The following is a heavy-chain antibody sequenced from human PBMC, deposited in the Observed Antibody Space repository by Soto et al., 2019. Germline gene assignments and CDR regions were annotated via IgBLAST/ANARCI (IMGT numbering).Heavy chain of an antibody. Sequence: GSLRLSCAASGFTVTNYYMNWVRQAPGKEPEWVSIIYSDDLTYYADSVRGRFTISRDTSKNTVYLQMNSLRAEDTAIYYCVRGVSLPLPPVRFDYWGQGILVTVSS. CDR1: GFTVTNYY. CDR2: IYSDDLT. V-gene: IGHV3-66*01. J-gene: IGHJ4*02. CDR3: VRGVSLPLPPVRFDY.